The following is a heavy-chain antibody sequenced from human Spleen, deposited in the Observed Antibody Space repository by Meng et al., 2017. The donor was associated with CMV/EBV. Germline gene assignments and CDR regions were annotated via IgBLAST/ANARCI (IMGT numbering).Heavy chain of an antibody. Sequence: SGFTFNPHAMHWVRQAPGKGLEWVSIIGADSGGIQYGDSVKGRFTISRDNSKNTLYLRVDSLRVEDTAIYFCAKGGQEVPLTRRFDYWGQGTLVTVSS. CDR2: IGADSGGI. CDR1: GFTFNPHA. J-gene: IGHJ4*02. D-gene: IGHD2-15*01. V-gene: IGHV3-23*01. CDR3: AKGGQEVPLTRRFDY.